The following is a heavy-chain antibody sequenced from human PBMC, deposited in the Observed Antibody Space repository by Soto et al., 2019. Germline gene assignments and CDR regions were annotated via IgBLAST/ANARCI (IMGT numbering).Heavy chain of an antibody. D-gene: IGHD2-2*01. Sequence: PGESLKISCKGSGYIFTTYWIGWFLQMPVKGLEWMGIIYPIDSDTKYSPSFEGQVTVSVDKSISTAYLQWSSLKASDTAMYYCATYQDPYYYGMDVWGQGTTVTVSS. CDR1: GYIFTTYW. CDR2: IYPIDSDT. CDR3: ATYQDPYYYGMDV. V-gene: IGHV5-51*01. J-gene: IGHJ6*02.